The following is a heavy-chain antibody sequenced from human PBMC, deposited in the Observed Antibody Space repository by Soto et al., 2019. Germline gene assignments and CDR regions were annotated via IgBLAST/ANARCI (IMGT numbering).Heavy chain of an antibody. D-gene: IGHD5-12*01. CDR2: ISYGGTT. CDR1: GDSISSGGNY. V-gene: IGHV4-31*11. Sequence: QVQLQESGPGLVKPSQTLSLTCAVSGDSISSGGNYWSWIRQQPGKGLQWIGYISYGGTTYYNPSLKRQIVISRDTSKNQFSLNLSSVTAADTAMYYCARQNSDDESIDSWGQGTLVTVSS. J-gene: IGHJ4*02. CDR3: ARQNSDDESIDS.